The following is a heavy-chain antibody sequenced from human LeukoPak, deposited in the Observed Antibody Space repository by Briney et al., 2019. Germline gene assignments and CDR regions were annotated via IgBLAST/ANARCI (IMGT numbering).Heavy chain of an antibody. CDR2: LYSGGNT. CDR1: ELSVSDNY. J-gene: IGHJ4*02. V-gene: IGHV3-53*01. D-gene: IGHD1-26*01. Sequence: GGSLRLSCAASELSVSDNYMSWVRQAPGKGLEWVSILYSGGNTYYTTSVKGRFTISRDTSKNTMYLQMNSLSADDTAVYYCVRTQPRSRLLGRWGQGTLVTVSS. CDR3: VRTQPRSRLLGR.